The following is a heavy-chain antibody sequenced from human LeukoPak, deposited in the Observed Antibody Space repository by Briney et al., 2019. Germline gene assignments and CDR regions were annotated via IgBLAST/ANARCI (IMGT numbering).Heavy chain of an antibody. D-gene: IGHD3-3*01. V-gene: IGHV3-23*01. Sequence: GGSLRLSCAASGFTFSSYAMSWVRQAPGKGLEWVSAISGSGGSTYYADSVKGRFTISRDNSKNTLYLQMNSLRAEDTAVYYCAKDLDPPVRFLEWLLFPVDYWGQGTLVTVSS. CDR3: AKDLDPPVRFLEWLLFPVDY. J-gene: IGHJ4*02. CDR2: ISGSGGST. CDR1: GFTFSSYA.